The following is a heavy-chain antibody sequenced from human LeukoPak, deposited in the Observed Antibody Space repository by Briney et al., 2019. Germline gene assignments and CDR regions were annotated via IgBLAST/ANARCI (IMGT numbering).Heavy chain of an antibody. V-gene: IGHV4-4*07. CDR1: GRSISSSC. CDR2: IYVSGST. D-gene: IGHD3-9*01. Sequence: SHSLSLTCTLAGRSISSSCWSWVRQPAGKGLEWLGCIYVSGSTTYNPSLKSRVTMSVDTSKNHFSWKLSSVTAADTAVYYCARDKYFDWLLSGTYYYYYMDVWGKGTTVTVSS. J-gene: IGHJ6*03. CDR3: ARDKYFDWLLSGTYYYYYMDV.